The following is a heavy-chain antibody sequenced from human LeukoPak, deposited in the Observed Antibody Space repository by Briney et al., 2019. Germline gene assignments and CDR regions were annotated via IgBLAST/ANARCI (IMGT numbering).Heavy chain of an antibody. CDR1: GYTFTSYY. D-gene: IGHD3-22*01. CDR2: MNPNSGNT. V-gene: IGHV1-8*02. CDR3: ARGRLVTYYYDSYYYYMDV. Sequence: ASVKVSCKASGYTFTSYYMHWVRQAPGQGLEWMGWMNPNSGNTGYAQKFQGRVTMTRNTSISTAYMELSSLRSEDTAVYYCARGRLVTYYYDSYYYYMDVWGKGTTVTISS. J-gene: IGHJ6*03.